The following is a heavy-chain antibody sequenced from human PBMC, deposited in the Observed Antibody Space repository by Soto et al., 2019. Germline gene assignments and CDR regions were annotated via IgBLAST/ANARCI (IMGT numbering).Heavy chain of an antibody. CDR3: ARGIATGQLDP. V-gene: IGHV1-3*01. D-gene: IGHD2-15*01. J-gene: IGHJ5*02. CDR1: GYTFTRYT. CDR2: INPDNGNT. Sequence: QVQLVQCGAEVKKPGASVKISCKASGYTFTRYTMNWVRQAPGQRLEWMGWINPDNGNTKSSQKFQDRVIITRDTSARTAYMDLSSLRSQDTAAYYCARGIATGQLDPWGQGTLVTVSS.